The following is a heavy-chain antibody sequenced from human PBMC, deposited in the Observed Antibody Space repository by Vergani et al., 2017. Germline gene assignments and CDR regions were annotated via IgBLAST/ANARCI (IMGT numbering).Heavy chain of an antibody. V-gene: IGHV1-8*01. Sequence: QVQLVQSGAEVKKPGASVKVSCRASGYSFSSYDISWVRQGTGPGIEWMGWMNPNSGNTGYAQKFQGRVTITRNTSISTAYMVLSSLRSEVTAVYYCARTYYYGSWMVDPWGQGTLVTVSS. CDR3: ARTYYYGSWMVDP. D-gene: IGHD3-10*01. CDR2: MNPNSGNT. CDR1: GYSFSSYD. J-gene: IGHJ5*02.